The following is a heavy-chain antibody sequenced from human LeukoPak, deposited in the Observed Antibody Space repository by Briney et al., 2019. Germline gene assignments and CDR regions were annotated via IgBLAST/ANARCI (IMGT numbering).Heavy chain of an antibody. J-gene: IGHJ3*02. CDR3: AKLARYQGSGRGAFDI. D-gene: IGHD3-10*01. CDR1: GFSFSTYA. V-gene: IGHV3-23*01. CDR2: ISGSGGGT. Sequence: GGSLRLSCAAFGFSFSTYAMSWVRQAPGKGLEWVSTISGSGGGTYYPDSVKGRLTTSRDNTKNTLYLQMNSLRAEATAVYYCAKLARYQGSGRGAFDIWGQGTMVTVAS.